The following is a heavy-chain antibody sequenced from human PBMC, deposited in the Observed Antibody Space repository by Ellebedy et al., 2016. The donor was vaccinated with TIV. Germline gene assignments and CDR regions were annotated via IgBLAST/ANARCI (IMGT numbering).Heavy chain of an antibody. CDR1: GFSFTTYG. CDR3: AKDRFSSAWYGGYFDY. Sequence: GESLKISCAASGFSFTTYGMHWVRQAPGKGLEWVALIWYDGSEKYYGDSVRGRFTISRDNSKNTLYLQMNSLRAEDTAVYYCAKDRFSSAWYGGYFDYWGQGTLVTVSS. J-gene: IGHJ4*02. D-gene: IGHD6-19*01. V-gene: IGHV3-33*06. CDR2: IWYDGSEK.